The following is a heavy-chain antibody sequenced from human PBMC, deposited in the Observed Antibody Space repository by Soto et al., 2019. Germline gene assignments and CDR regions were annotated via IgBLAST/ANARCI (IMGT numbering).Heavy chain of an antibody. Sequence: QVQLVQSGAEVKKPGASVKVSCKASGYTFTSYGISWVRQAPGQGLEWMGWISAYNGNTNYAQKLQCRVTMTTDTSTSTAYMELRSLRSDDTAVYYCARTRITMVRDLYNWFDPWGQGTLVTVSS. CDR1: GYTFTSYG. CDR2: ISAYNGNT. V-gene: IGHV1-18*04. D-gene: IGHD3-10*01. CDR3: ARTRITMVRDLYNWFDP. J-gene: IGHJ5*02.